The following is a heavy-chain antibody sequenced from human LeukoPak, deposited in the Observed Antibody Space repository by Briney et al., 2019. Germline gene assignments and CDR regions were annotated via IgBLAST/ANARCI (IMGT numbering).Heavy chain of an antibody. CDR1: GGSISTYY. V-gene: IGHV4-59*12. Sequence: SETLSLTCTVSGGSISTYYWSWIRQPPGKALEWIGYIYYSGSTNYNPSLKSRVTISVDTSKNQFSLKLNSVTAADTAVYYCARRNPYAWNSASTYYYYYMDVWGKGTTVTISS. CDR2: IYYSGST. CDR3: ARRNPYAWNSASTYYYYYMDV. D-gene: IGHD1/OR15-1a*01. J-gene: IGHJ6*03.